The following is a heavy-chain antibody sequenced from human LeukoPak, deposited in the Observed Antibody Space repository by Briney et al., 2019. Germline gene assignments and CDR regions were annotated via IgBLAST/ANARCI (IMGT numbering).Heavy chain of an antibody. V-gene: IGHV3-48*04. J-gene: IGHJ4*02. D-gene: IGHD5-12*01. CDR3: ARKGGYGMVATRN. CDR1: GFTFSSYS. Sequence: GGSLRLSCAASGFTFSSYSMNWVRQAPGKGLEWVPYISSSSSTIYYADSVKGRFTISRDNAKSSLYLQMNSLRAEDTAVYYCARKGGYGMVATRNWGQGTLVTVSS. CDR2: ISSSSSTI.